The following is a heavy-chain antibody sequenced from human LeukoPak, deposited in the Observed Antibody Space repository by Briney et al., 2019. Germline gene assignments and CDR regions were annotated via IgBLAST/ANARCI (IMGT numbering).Heavy chain of an antibody. CDR1: GFTFSSYS. D-gene: IGHD3-22*01. CDR2: ISSSSSTI. V-gene: IGHV3-48*04. J-gene: IGHJ4*02. Sequence: PGGSLRLSCAASGFTFSSYSMNWVRQAPGKGLEWVSYISSSSSTIYYADSVKGRFTISRDNAKNSLYLQMNSLRAEDTAVYYCARGRRMGPVRPVVVQAVFDYWGQGTLVTVSS. CDR3: ARGRRMGPVRPVVVQAVFDY.